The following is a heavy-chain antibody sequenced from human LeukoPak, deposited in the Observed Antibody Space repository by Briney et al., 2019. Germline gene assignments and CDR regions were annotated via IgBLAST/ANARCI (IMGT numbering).Heavy chain of an antibody. V-gene: IGHV4-59*12. CDR2: IYSSGST. J-gene: IGHJ4*02. CDR3: ARRGASIWFGEKYYFDC. D-gene: IGHD3-10*01. Sequence: PSETLSLTCNVSGGSIRGYYWSWIRQPPGHGLEWIGYIYSSGSTNYNPSLKSRVTMSVDTSKNQFSLKLSSVTAADTAVYYCARRGASIWFGEKYYFDCWGQGTLVTVSS. CDR1: GGSIRGYY.